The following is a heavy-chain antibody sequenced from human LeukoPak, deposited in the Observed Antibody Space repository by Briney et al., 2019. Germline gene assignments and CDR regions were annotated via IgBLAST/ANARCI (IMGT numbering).Heavy chain of an antibody. CDR3: ARSRPGAEGSFSPFDH. J-gene: IGHJ4*02. D-gene: IGHD1-26*01. CDR2: ITESGSAT. CDR1: GFSFSSYV. V-gene: IGHV3-64*01. Sequence: GGSLRLSCVASGFSFSSYVMEWDRQAPGKGLEFVSGITESGSATYYPSSMKGRFTISRGNSKNTLYLQMGSLTSEDMAVYYCARSRPGAEGSFSPFDHWGQGTLVTVPS.